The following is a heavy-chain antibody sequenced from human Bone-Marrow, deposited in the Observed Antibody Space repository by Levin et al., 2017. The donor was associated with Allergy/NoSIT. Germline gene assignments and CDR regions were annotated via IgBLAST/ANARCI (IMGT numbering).Heavy chain of an antibody. CDR2: IHSSGST. CDR1: GGSVTSGDYY. V-gene: IGHV4-61*08. Sequence: SETLSLTCSVSGGSVTSGDYYWSWIRKPPGTGLEWIGFIHSSGSTNYIPSLKSRVTMSHDTSKNQLSLSLTSVTAADTAIYYCARVSAAGGTRLFDYWGQGTLVTVSS. CDR3: ARVSAAGGTRLFDY. J-gene: IGHJ4*02. D-gene: IGHD6-13*01.